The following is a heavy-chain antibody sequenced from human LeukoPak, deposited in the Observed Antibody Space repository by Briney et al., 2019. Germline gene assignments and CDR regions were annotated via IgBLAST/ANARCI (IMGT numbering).Heavy chain of an antibody. CDR2: INSDGSST. V-gene: IGHV3-74*01. D-gene: IGHD5-24*01. Sequence: PGGSLRLSCAASGFTFSSYSMNWVRQAPGKGLVWVSRINSDGSSTSYADSVKGRFTISRDNAKNTLYLQMNSLRAEDTAVYYCARDRGGYNMFDYWGQGTLVTVSS. CDR1: GFTFSSYS. CDR3: ARDRGGYNMFDY. J-gene: IGHJ4*02.